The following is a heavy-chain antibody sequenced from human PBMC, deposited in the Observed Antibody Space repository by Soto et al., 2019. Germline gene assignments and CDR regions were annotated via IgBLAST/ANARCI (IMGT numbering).Heavy chain of an antibody. J-gene: IGHJ4*02. Sequence: TSETLSLTCVVSGYSISSGYYWGWIRQPPGKGLEWIGTIYHSGSTYYGPSLKSRVTMSVDTSKNQFSLNLGSVTAADTAVYHCARRGDSGYDFDYWGQGILVTVSS. V-gene: IGHV4-38-2*01. CDR3: ARRGDSGYDFDY. D-gene: IGHD5-12*01. CDR1: GYSISSGYY. CDR2: IYHSGST.